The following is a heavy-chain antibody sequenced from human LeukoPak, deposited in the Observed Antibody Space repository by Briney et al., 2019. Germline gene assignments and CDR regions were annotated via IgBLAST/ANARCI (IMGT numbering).Heavy chain of an antibody. CDR3: AFGGNCSGGSCSYYYGMDV. V-gene: IGHV1-69*04. Sequence: SVKVSCKASGGTFSSYAISWVRQAPGQGLEWMGRIIPILGIANYAQKFQGRVTITADKSTSTAYMELSSLRSEDTAVYYCAFGGNCSGGSCSYYYGMDVWGRGTTVTASS. J-gene: IGHJ6*02. CDR1: GGTFSSYA. D-gene: IGHD2-15*01. CDR2: IIPILGIA.